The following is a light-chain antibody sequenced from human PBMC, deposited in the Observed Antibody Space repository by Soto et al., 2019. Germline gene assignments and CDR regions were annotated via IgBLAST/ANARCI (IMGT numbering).Light chain of an antibody. CDR3: QQYNQAEWT. V-gene: IGKV1-5*03. CDR1: QSISSW. J-gene: IGKJ1*01. CDR2: KAS. Sequence: DIQMTQSPSTLSASVGDRVTITCRASQSISSWLAWYQQKPGKAPKLLIYKASSLESGVPSRFSGSGSGTEFTLTISSLQPDDFATYYCQQYNQAEWTFGQGTKVEIK.